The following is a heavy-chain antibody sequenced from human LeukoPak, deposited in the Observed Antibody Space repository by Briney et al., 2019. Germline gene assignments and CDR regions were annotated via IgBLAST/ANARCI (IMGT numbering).Heavy chain of an antibody. V-gene: IGHV4-34*01. J-gene: IGHJ4*02. CDR2: VNHSGST. CDR3: ARGGPDYFDY. Sequence: PSETLSLTCTVSGGSISSYYWSWIRQPPGKGLEWIGEVNHSGSTNYNPSLKSRVTISVDTSKNQFSLKLSSVTAADTAVYYCARGGPDYFDYWGQGTLVTVSS. CDR1: GGSISSYY. D-gene: IGHD1-14*01.